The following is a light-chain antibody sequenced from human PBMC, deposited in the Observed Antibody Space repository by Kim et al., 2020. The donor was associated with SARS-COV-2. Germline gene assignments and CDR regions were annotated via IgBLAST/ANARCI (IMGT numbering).Light chain of an antibody. CDR3: SSYAGSYTKI. CDR2: EVT. J-gene: IGLJ2*01. V-gene: IGLV2-8*01. Sequence: GQSVTISGTETSSDVGGYDFVSRYQQHPGKAPKVMIYEVTKRPSGVPDRFSGSKSGNTASLTVSGLQAEDEADYYCSSYAGSYTKIFGGGTQLTVL. CDR1: SSDVGGYDF.